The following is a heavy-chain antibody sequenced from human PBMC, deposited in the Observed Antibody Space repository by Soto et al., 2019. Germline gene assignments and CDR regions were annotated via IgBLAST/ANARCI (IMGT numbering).Heavy chain of an antibody. J-gene: IGHJ4*02. V-gene: IGHV1-18*01. D-gene: IGHD6-13*01. CDR1: GYTFTSYG. CDR2: ISDYNGKT. Sequence: QVQLVQSGAEVKKPGASVKVSCKASGYTFTSYGISWVRQAPGQWLEGMVWISDYNGKTNYAQKLQGRVTMTTDTSTSTAYMELRTLRSDYTAVNYWARDWAAAGPFDYWGQGTLVTVSS. CDR3: ARDWAAAGPFDY.